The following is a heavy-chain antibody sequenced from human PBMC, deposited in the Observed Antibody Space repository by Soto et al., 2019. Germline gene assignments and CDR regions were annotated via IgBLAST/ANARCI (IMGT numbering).Heavy chain of an antibody. CDR2: IIPIFRTP. CDR3: ARPTTYYKRGASSLPTYDLDF. V-gene: IGHV1-69*12. Sequence: QVQLVQSGAEVKKPGSSVKVSCKASGGSFSGYAFSWVRQAPGQGLEWMGGIIPIFRTPTYAQKFQGKVKITADESTTTVYMELSSLRSEDTAMYFCARPTTYYKRGASSLPTYDLDFWGQGSLVTVSS. J-gene: IGHJ4*02. D-gene: IGHD3-10*01. CDR1: GGSFSGYA.